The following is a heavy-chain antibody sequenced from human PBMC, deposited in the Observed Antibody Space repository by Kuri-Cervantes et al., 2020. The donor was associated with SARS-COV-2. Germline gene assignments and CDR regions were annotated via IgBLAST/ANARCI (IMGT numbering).Heavy chain of an antibody. CDR1: GFPVTSYE. CDR2: ISSRGTIM. J-gene: IGHJ4*02. CDR3: AKAPKYCSSTSCYAEVDY. D-gene: IGHD2-2*01. V-gene: IGHV3-48*03. Sequence: GGSLRLSCAASGFPVTSYEMNWVRQAPGKGLERVSYISSRGTIMYYADSVKGRFTISRDNSKNTLYLQMNSLRAEDTAVYYCAKAPKYCSSTSCYAEVDYWGQGTLVTVSS.